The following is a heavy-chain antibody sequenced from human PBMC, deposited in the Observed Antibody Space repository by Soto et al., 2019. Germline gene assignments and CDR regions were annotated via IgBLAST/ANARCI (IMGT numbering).Heavy chain of an antibody. V-gene: IGHV4-59*08. D-gene: IGHD5-12*01. J-gene: IGHJ4*02. CDR1: GGSITSYY. CDR2: IYFSGSA. Sequence: SETLSLTCTVSGGSITSYYWSWIRQPPGKGLEWTGYIYFSGSANYNPSLKSRVTISVDTSKNQFSLKLSSVTAADTAVYYCARRYSGYGDYWGQGTLVTVSS. CDR3: ARRYSGYGDY.